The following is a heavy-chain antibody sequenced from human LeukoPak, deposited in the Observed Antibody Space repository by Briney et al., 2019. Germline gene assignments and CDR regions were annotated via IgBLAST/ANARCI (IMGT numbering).Heavy chain of an antibody. V-gene: IGHV3-48*03. CDR3: ARAGTRWLQFPFDY. CDR2: ISSSGSTI. Sequence: GGSLRLSCAASGFTFSSYEMNWVRQAPGKGLEWVSYISSSGSTIYYADSVKGRFTISRDNAKNSLYLQMNSLRAEDTAVYYCARAGTRWLQFPFDYWGQGTLVTVSS. J-gene: IGHJ4*02. D-gene: IGHD5-24*01. CDR1: GFTFSSYE.